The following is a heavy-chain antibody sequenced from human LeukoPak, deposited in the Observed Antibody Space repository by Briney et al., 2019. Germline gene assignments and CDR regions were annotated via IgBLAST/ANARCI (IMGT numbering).Heavy chain of an antibody. CDR1: GFTFSDYY. Sequence: GGSLRLSCAASGFTFSDYYMSWIRQAPGKGLEWVSYISSSGSTIYYADSVKGRFTISRDNAKNSLYLQMNSLRAEDTAVYYCARDPARTYYYGMDVWGQGTTVTVSS. J-gene: IGHJ6*02. CDR3: ARDPARTYYYGMDV. V-gene: IGHV3-11*01. CDR2: ISSSGSTI.